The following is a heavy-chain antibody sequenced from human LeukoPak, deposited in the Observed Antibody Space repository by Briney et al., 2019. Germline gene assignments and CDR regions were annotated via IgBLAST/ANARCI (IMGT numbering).Heavy chain of an antibody. Sequence: GGSLRLSCSASGFTFSDYDMNWVRQAPGKGLEWVSSISGLSSYTYYGESVKGRFSISRDNAKNSLYLQMNSLGAEDTATYYCGGAFPPLRTSSAGDLWGQGILVTVSS. V-gene: IGHV3-21*01. CDR3: GGAFPPLRTSSAGDL. CDR1: GFTFSDYD. D-gene: IGHD3-16*01. J-gene: IGHJ4*02. CDR2: ISGLSSYT.